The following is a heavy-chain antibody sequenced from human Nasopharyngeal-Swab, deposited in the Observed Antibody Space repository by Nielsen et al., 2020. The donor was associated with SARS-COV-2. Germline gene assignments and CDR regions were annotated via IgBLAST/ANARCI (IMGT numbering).Heavy chain of an antibody. V-gene: IGHV3-21*01. Sequence: GESLKISCAASGFTFRNHGMNWVRQAPGKGLEWVSSISSSSSYIYYADSVKGRFTISRDNAKNSLYLQMNSLRAEDTAVYYCARDRTNDYYYYMDVWGKGTTVTVSS. CDR1: GFTFRNHG. D-gene: IGHD1-1*01. J-gene: IGHJ6*03. CDR2: ISSSSSYI. CDR3: ARDRTNDYYYYMDV.